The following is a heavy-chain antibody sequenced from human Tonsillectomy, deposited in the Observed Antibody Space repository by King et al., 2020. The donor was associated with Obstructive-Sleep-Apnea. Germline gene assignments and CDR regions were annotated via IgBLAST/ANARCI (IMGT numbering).Heavy chain of an antibody. CDR2: INHSGST. CDR1: GGSFSDYY. V-gene: IGHV4-34*01. Sequence: VQLQQWGAGLLKPSETLSLTCAVFGGSFSDYYWSWIRQPPGKGLEWIGEINHSGSTNYNPSLKSRITISVHTSKNQFSLKLSSVTAADTAVYYCARSVWWTDDGMDVWGQGTTVTVSS. D-gene: IGHD2-8*02. J-gene: IGHJ6*02. CDR3: ARSVWWTDDGMDV.